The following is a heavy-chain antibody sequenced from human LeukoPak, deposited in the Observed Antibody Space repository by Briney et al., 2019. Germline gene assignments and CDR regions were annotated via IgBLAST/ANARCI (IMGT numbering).Heavy chain of an antibody. CDR1: GFTFSSYA. CDR2: ISYDENNK. CDR3: AKDRGYSSRNFDY. D-gene: IGHD6-13*01. Sequence: PGGSLRLSCAASGFTFSSYAMHWVRQAPGKGLEWVAVISYDENNKYYADSVKGRFTVSRDNSKNTLYLQMNSLRAEDTAVYYCAKDRGYSSRNFDYWGQGTLVTVSS. J-gene: IGHJ4*02. V-gene: IGHV3-30-3*01.